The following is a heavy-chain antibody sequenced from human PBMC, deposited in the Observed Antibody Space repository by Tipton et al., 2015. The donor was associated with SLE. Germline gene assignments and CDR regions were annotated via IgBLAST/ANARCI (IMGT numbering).Heavy chain of an antibody. Sequence: TLSLTCAVYGGSFSGYYWSWIRQPPGKGLEWIGEINHSGSTNYNPSLKSRVTISVDTSKNQFSLKLSSVTAADTAVYYCLREVTKVAFDGMDVWGQGTTVTVSS. J-gene: IGHJ6*02. V-gene: IGHV4-34*03. CDR1: GGSFSGYY. CDR3: LREVTKVAFDGMDV. CDR2: INHSGST. D-gene: IGHD4-17*01.